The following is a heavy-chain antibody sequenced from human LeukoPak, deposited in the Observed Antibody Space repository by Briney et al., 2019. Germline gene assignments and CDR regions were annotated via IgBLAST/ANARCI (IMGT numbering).Heavy chain of an antibody. CDR2: IYSGGST. CDR3: ARSSEIFGVVILFDY. CDR1: GFTVSSNY. Sequence: GGSLRLSCAASGFTVSSNYMSWVRQAPGKGLEWVSVIYSGGSTYYADSVKGRFTISKDNSKNTLYFQMNSLRAEDTAVYYCARSSEIFGVVILFDYWGQGTLVTVSS. J-gene: IGHJ4*02. V-gene: IGHV3-66*01. D-gene: IGHD3-3*01.